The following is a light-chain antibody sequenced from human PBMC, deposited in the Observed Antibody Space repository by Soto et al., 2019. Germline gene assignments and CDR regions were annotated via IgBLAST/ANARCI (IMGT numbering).Light chain of an antibody. CDR3: SSYTTTSRV. Sequence: QSALTQPPSASGSPGQSVTISCTGTSSDVGGYDYVSWYQQHPGKAPKLMIYEVTKRPSGVPDRFSGSKSGNTASLTISGLQTDDEAVYYCSSYTTTSRVFGGGTKLTVL. J-gene: IGLJ3*02. CDR1: SSDVGGYDY. V-gene: IGLV2-8*01. CDR2: EVT.